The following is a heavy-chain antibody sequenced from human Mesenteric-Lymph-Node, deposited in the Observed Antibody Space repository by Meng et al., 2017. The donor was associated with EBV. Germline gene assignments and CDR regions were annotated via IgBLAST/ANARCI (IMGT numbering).Heavy chain of an antibody. CDR1: GGSVNSGGYS. CDR2: VHHSGLT. D-gene: IGHD4-17*01. J-gene: IGHJ4*02. Sequence: LQEPGSVLVKPSQTLSLTCTVSGGSVNSGGYSWSWIRQSPEKGLEWIGYVHHSGLTYYNPSLETRVIISLERSKNQFSLKLTSVTAADTAVYYCAGGDYVNQFNYWGQGTLVTVSS. CDR3: AGGDYVNQFNY. V-gene: IGHV4-30-2*06.